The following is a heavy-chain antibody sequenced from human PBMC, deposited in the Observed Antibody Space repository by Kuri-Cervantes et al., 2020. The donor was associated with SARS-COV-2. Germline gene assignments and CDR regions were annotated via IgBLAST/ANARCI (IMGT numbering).Heavy chain of an antibody. D-gene: IGHD6-19*01. CDR3: AREQWLELDAFDI. V-gene: IGHV3-11*04. Sequence: GGSLRLSCAASGFTFSDYYMSWIRQAPGKGLEWVSYISSSGSTIYYADSVKGRFTISRDNAENSLYLQMNSLRAEDTAVYYCAREQWLELDAFDIWGQGTMVTVSS. CDR1: GFTFSDYY. CDR2: ISSSGSTI. J-gene: IGHJ3*02.